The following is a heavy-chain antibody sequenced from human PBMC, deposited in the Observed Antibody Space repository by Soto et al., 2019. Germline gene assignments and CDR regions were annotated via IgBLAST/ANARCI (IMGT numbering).Heavy chain of an antibody. Sequence: PGGSLRLSCAASGFTGSSNYMSWVRQAPGKGLEWVSVISSSSYIYYADSVKGRFTISRDNAKNSLYLQMNSLRAEDTAVYYCAKVISRPPSAIFGVVIIGYFDYWGQGTLVTVSS. CDR1: GFTGSSNY. J-gene: IGHJ4*02. V-gene: IGHV3-21*04. CDR3: AKVISRPPSAIFGVVIIGYFDY. D-gene: IGHD3-3*01. CDR2: ISSSSYI.